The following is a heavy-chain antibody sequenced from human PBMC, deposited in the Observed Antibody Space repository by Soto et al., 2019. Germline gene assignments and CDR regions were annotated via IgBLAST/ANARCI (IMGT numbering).Heavy chain of an antibody. D-gene: IGHD6-13*01. J-gene: IGHJ4*02. CDR1: GGSISSGGYY. V-gene: IGHV4-31*03. CDR2: IYYSGST. CDR3: ARERAAAGPEYTFDY. Sequence: QVQLQESGPGLVKPSQTLSLTCTVSGGSISSGGYYWSWIRQHPGKGLEWIGYIYYSGSTYYNPSLKRRVTISVDTSKNQFSLKLSSVTAADTAMYYCARERAAAGPEYTFDYWGQGTLVTVSS.